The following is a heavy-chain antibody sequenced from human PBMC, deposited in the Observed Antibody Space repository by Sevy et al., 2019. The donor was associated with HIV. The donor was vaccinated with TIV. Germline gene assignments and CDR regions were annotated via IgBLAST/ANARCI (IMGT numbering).Heavy chain of an antibody. Sequence: ASVKVSCKASGYTFTGYYMHWVRQAPGQGLEWMGRINPNSGGTNYAQKFQGRVTMTRDTSISTAYMELSRLRSDDTAVYYCAREERYCSCGSGYSHWFDPWGQRTLVTVSS. J-gene: IGHJ5*02. CDR3: AREERYCSCGSGYSHWFDP. V-gene: IGHV1-2*06. CDR1: GYTFTGYY. CDR2: INPNSGGT. D-gene: IGHD2-15*01.